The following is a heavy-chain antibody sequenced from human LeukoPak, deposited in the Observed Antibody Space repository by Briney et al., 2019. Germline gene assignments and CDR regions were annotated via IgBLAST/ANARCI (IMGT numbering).Heavy chain of an antibody. D-gene: IGHD4-17*01. J-gene: IGHJ4*02. CDR2: ISGSGGST. CDR1: GFTFSSYA. Sequence: GGSLRLSCAASGFTFSSYAMRWVRQAPGKGLEGVSAISGSGGSTYYADSVKGRFTISRDNSKNTLYLQMNSLRAEDTAVYYCAKDLRYGDYSDYWGQGTLVTVSS. V-gene: IGHV3-23*01. CDR3: AKDLRYGDYSDY.